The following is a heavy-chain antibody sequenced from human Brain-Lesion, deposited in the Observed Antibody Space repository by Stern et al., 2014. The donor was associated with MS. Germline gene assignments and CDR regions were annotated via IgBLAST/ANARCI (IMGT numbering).Heavy chain of an antibody. Sequence: QVQLQESGPGLVKPSETLSLTCTVAGGSVSSTSYAWAWIRQPPGKGLEWIGAIYYSGNTYYSPSLTSRLTISLDTSKNQFSLQLGFVTAADTAVYYCAGEEDIRYCSGGSCTGNWFDPWGQGTLVTVSS. D-gene: IGHD2-15*01. CDR1: GGSVSSTSYA. CDR3: AGEEDIRYCSGGSCTGNWFDP. J-gene: IGHJ5*02. CDR2: IYYSGNT. V-gene: IGHV4-39*01.